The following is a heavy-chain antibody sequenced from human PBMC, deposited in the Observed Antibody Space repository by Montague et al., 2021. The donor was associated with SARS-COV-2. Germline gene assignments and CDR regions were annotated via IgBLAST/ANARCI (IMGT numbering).Heavy chain of an antibody. Sequence: SETLSLTCSVSGGSMNSYYWSWLRQTPGKGLEWIGYIYYRGSTNYNPSLKSRVTISVDTSKNQFSLSLTSVTAADTAVYYCARESTYNLFDSGGQGTLVTVSA. CDR1: GGSMNSYY. V-gene: IGHV4-59*01. D-gene: IGHD5/OR15-5a*01. J-gene: IGHJ5*01. CDR2: IYYRGST. CDR3: ARESTYNLFDS.